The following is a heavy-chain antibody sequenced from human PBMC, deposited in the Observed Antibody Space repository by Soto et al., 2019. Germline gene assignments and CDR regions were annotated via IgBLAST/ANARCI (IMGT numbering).Heavy chain of an antibody. Sequence: ASVKVSCKASGYTFTDYAIHWVRQAPGQGLEWMAGINVDNGNTGYSRKFQGRVTNARNMSASTAYIEVTSLTSKDTAIYYCAREGSHYTPLDHWGQGTLVTAPQ. CDR1: GYTFTDYA. D-gene: IGHD2-15*01. V-gene: IGHV1-3*01. J-gene: IGHJ4*02. CDR3: AREGSHYTPLDH. CDR2: INVDNGNT.